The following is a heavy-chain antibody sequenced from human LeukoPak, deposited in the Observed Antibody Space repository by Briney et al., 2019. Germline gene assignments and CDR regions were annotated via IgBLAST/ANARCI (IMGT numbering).Heavy chain of an antibody. D-gene: IGHD6-13*01. CDR2: IFSSGGNA. Sequence: ASVKVSCKASGYTFTSYYMHWVRQAPGQGLEWMGIIFSSGGNADYAQKFQGRVTMTRDTSTNTAFLDLSSLRSEDTAVYYCARGGGTAAAAVYFDYWGQGTLVTVSS. CDR1: GYTFTSYY. V-gene: IGHV1-46*01. CDR3: ARGGGTAAAAVYFDY. J-gene: IGHJ4*02.